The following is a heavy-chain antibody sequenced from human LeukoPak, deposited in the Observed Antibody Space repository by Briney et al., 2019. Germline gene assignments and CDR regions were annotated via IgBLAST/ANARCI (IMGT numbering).Heavy chain of an antibody. J-gene: IGHJ4*02. V-gene: IGHV3-48*02. CDR2: ISSSTSTI. CDR3: ARARSSGYYNHFDY. D-gene: IGHD3-22*01. Sequence: GGSLRHSCAASGFTFSSYGMNWVRQAPGKGLEWLSYISSSTSTIYYADSVKGRFTISRDNAKNSLYLQMNSLRDEDTAVYYCARARSSGYYNHFDYWGQGTLVTVSS. CDR1: GFTFSSYG.